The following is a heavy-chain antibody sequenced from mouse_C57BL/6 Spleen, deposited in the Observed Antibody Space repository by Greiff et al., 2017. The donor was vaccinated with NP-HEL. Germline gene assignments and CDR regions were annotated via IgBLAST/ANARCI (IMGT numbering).Heavy chain of an antibody. CDR2: INYDGSST. CDR1: GFTFSDYY. V-gene: IGHV5-16*01. Sequence: EVKLMESEGGLVQPGSSMKLSCTASGFTFSDYYMAWVRQVPEKGLEWVANINYDGSSTYYLDSLKSRFIISRDNAKNILYLQMSSLKSEDTATYYCAREGGDGYYVGMDYWGQGTSVTVSS. CDR3: AREGGDGYYVGMDY. D-gene: IGHD2-3*01. J-gene: IGHJ4*01.